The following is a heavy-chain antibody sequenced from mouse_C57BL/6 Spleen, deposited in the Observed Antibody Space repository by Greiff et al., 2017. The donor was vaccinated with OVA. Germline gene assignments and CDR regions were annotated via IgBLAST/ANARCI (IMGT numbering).Heavy chain of an antibody. V-gene: IGHV1-81*01. D-gene: IGHD1-1*01. CDR2: IYPRSGNT. CDR1: GYTFTSYG. J-gene: IGHJ1*03. CDR3: ARRGDYYGSSMTYWYFDV. Sequence: QVQLKESGAELARPGASVKLSCKASGYTFTSYGISWVKRRTGQGLEWIGEIYPRSGNTYYNEKFKGKATLTADKSSSTAYMELRSLTSEDSAVYFCARRGDYYGSSMTYWYFDVWGTGTTVTVSS.